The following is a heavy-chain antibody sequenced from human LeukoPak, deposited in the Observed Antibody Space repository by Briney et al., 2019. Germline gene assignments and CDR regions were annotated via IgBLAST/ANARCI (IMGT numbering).Heavy chain of an antibody. V-gene: IGHV3-23*01. CDR3: ARSSSPVRRDDAFDI. CDR1: GFTFSSYG. CDR2: ISATGGST. J-gene: IGHJ3*02. D-gene: IGHD6-6*01. Sequence: PGGSLRLSCAASGFTFSSYGITWVRQAPGKGLEWVSTISATGGSTYYADSVKGRFTISRDNSKDTLYLQMNSLRAEDTAVYYCARSSSPVRRDDAFDIWGQGTMVTVSS.